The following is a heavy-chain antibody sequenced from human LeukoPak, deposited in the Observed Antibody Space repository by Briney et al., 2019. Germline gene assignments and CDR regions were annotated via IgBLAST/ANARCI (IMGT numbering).Heavy chain of an antibody. CDR1: GFTFSSYA. V-gene: IGHV3-23*01. CDR2: ISGSGGST. Sequence: GGSLRLSCAASGFTFSSYAMSWVRQTPGKGLEWVSAISGSGGSTYYADSVKGRFTISRDNSKNTLYLQMSSLRAEDTAVYYCAKDSWDAFDIWGQGTMVTVSS. CDR3: AKDSWDAFDI. J-gene: IGHJ3*02.